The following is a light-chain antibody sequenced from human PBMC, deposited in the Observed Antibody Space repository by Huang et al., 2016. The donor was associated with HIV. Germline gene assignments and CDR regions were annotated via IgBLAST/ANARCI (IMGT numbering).Light chain of an antibody. CDR3: QQTYSTAIT. J-gene: IGKJ5*01. Sequence: DIQMTLSPSSLSASVGDRVTITCRASQRISTYLNWYQQKPGKAPKLLIFAASTLQSGVPSTFSGSGSGTDFTLTISSLQPEDFATYYCQQTYSTAITFGQGTRLEIK. CDR2: AAS. V-gene: IGKV1-39*01. CDR1: QRISTY.